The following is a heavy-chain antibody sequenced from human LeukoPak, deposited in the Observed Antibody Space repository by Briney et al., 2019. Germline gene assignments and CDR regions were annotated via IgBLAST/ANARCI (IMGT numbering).Heavy chain of an antibody. CDR3: ARQMTYGRDY. Sequence: GGSLKISCKGSGYRFTSYWIGWVRLMPGKGLEWMGIIYPGDSDTRYSPSFQGQVTISADESISTAYLQWSSLKASDTAMYFCARQMTYGRDYWGQGTLVTVSS. D-gene: IGHD3-10*01. V-gene: IGHV5-51*01. J-gene: IGHJ4*02. CDR2: IYPGDSDT. CDR1: GYRFTSYW.